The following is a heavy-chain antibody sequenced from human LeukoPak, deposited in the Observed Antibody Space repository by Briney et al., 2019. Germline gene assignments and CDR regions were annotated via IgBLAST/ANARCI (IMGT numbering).Heavy chain of an antibody. J-gene: IGHJ6*03. Sequence: QAGGSLRLSCAASGFTFSSYAMSWVRQAPGKGLEWVSAISGSGGSTYYAVSVKGRFTISRDNSKNTLYLQMNSLRAEDTAVYYCAKDSSSSWYSYYYYYYMDVWGKGTTVTVSS. CDR3: AKDSSSSWYSYYYYYYMDV. CDR2: ISGSGGST. CDR1: GFTFSSYA. D-gene: IGHD6-13*01. V-gene: IGHV3-23*01.